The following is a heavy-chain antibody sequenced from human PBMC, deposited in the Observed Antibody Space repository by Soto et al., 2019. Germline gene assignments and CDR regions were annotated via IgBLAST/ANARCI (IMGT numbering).Heavy chain of an antibody. CDR2: ISSSSSYI. V-gene: IGHV3-21*01. CDR1: GFTFSSYN. Sequence: GGSLRLSCAASGFTFSSYNMNWVRQAPGKGLEWGSSISSSSSYIYYADSVKGRFTISRDNAKNSLYLQMNSLRAEDTAVYYCAGDYDFWSGYSETHISSADYWGQGTLVTVSS. CDR3: AGDYDFWSGYSETHISSADY. D-gene: IGHD3-3*01. J-gene: IGHJ4*02.